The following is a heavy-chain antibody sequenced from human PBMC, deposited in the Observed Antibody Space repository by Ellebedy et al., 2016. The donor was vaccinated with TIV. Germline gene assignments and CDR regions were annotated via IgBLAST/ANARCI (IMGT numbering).Heavy chain of an antibody. CDR3: ARETYNDVDLKLWGIFDI. V-gene: IGHV3-66*01. CDR1: ELTVTSNF. D-gene: IGHD3-10*01. J-gene: IGHJ3*02. Sequence: GGSLRLSCAASELTVTSNFMSWVRQAPGKGLARVSTIAIDSTTYYADSVKGRFTISRDNSKNTLDIQMNNLRAEDTAVYYCARETYNDVDLKLWGIFDIWGQGTMVTVSS. CDR2: IAIDSTT.